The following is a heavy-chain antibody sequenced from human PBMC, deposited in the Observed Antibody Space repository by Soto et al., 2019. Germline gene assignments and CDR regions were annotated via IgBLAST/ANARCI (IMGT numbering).Heavy chain of an antibody. D-gene: IGHD3-22*01. CDR2: IIPIFGTA. CDR1: VYTFTRYG. CDR3: ATEVAPYYYYSSRNYYFDY. V-gene: IGHV1-69*13. Sequence: SVKVTCKASVYTFTRYGIIWVRQAPGQGIEWMGGIIPIFGTANYAQKFQGRVTITADESRSTAYMELSSLRSADTDVCFCATEVAPYYYYSSRNYYFDYWS. J-gene: IGHJ4*01.